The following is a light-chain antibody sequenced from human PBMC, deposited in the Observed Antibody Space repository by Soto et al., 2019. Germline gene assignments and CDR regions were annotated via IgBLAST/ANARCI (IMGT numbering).Light chain of an antibody. Sequence: EVVLTQSPGTLSLSPWGRATLSCRASQSVSRRLAWYQQRPGQSPRLLISGASMRASGVPVRFIGSGSGTDFTLTLTRLEPEDFAVYYCQQYGGSPITFGLGTRLEIK. V-gene: IGKV3-20*01. CDR1: QSVSRR. J-gene: IGKJ5*01. CDR2: GAS. CDR3: QQYGGSPIT.